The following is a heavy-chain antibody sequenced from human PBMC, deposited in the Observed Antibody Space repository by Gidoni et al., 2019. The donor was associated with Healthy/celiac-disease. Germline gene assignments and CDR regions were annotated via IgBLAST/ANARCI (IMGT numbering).Heavy chain of an antibody. V-gene: IGHV3-30*04. Sequence: QVQLVESGGGVVQPGRSLRLSCAASGFPFSRSAMHWVRQAPGKGLEGVAVISYDGSNKYYADSVKGRFTISRDNSKNTLYLQMNSLRAEDTAVYYCARDGGSGSYENYYYGMDVWGQGTTVTVSS. D-gene: IGHD3-10*01. CDR3: ARDGGSGSYENYYYGMDV. CDR1: GFPFSRSA. J-gene: IGHJ6*02. CDR2: ISYDGSNK.